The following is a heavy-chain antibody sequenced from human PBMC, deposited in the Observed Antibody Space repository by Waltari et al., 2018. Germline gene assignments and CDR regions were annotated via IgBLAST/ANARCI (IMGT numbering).Heavy chain of an antibody. CDR1: GFTSSSSD. J-gene: IGHJ4*02. Sequence: EVQLLESGGGLVQPGGSLRLSRAASGFTSSSSDMSWVRPAPGTGLEWVSAISGSGGSTYYADSVKGRFTISRDNSKNTLYLQMNSLRAEDTAVYYCAKDFGDSSGYNYWGQGTLVTVSS. D-gene: IGHD3-22*01. CDR2: ISGSGGST. V-gene: IGHV3-23*01. CDR3: AKDFGDSSGYNY.